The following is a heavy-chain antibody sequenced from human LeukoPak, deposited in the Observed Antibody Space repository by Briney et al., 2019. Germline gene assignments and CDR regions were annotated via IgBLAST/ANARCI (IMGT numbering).Heavy chain of an antibody. J-gene: IGHJ4*02. CDR3: VTHSGRGGGQ. D-gene: IGHD3-10*01. CDR1: GFNFGGHY. CDR2: ISGNGGDI. V-gene: IGHV3/OR16-9*01. Sequence: GGSLRFSCAASGFNFGGHYMSWVRQAPGKGPEWVSYISGNGGDIAYADSVKGRFTISRDNAKNSLHLQMNSLRVEDTAVYHCVTHSGRGGGQWGQGTLIAVSS.